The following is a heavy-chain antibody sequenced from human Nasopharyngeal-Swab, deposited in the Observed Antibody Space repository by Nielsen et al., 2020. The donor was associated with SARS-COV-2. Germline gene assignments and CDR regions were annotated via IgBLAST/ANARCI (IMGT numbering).Heavy chain of an antibody. CDR1: GFTFSSYD. CDR3: ARVDVHDAFDV. V-gene: IGHV3-13*01. CDR2: IGTAGDT. J-gene: IGHJ3*01. Sequence: GESLKISCAASGFTFSSYDMHWVRQATGKGLEWVSAIGTAGDTYYPGSVKGRFTISRENAKNSLYLQMNSLRAEDTAVYYCARVDVHDAFDVWGQGTMVTVSS. D-gene: IGHD3-16*01.